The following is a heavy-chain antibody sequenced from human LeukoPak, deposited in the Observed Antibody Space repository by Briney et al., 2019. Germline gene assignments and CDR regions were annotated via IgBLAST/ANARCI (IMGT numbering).Heavy chain of an antibody. CDR2: IYYSGST. D-gene: IGHD3-22*01. J-gene: IGHJ4*02. V-gene: IGHV4-59*01. CDR1: GGSISSYY. CDR3: ARGGPLLYDSSGLAL. Sequence: SETLSLTCAVSGGSISSYYWSWIRQPPGKGLEWIGYIYYSGSTNYNPSLKSRVTISVDTSKNQFSLKLSSVTAADTAVYYCARGGPLLYDSSGLALWGQGTLVTVSS.